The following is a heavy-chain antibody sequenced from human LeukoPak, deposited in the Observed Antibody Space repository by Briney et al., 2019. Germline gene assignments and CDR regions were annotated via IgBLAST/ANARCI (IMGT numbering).Heavy chain of an antibody. V-gene: IGHV3-7*05. J-gene: IGHJ4*02. Sequence: GGSLRLSCAAPGFTFSSYWMSWVRQAPGKGLEWVANIKQDGSEKYYVDSVKGRFTISRDNAKSSLYLQMNSLRAEDTAVYYCPTSRTLDYWGQGTLVTVSS. CDR1: GFTFSSYW. CDR2: IKQDGSEK. CDR3: PTSRTLDY.